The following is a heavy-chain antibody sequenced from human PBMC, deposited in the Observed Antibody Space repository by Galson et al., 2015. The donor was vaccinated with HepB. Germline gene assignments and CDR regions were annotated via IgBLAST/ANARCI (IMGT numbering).Heavy chain of an antibody. Sequence: SLRLSCAASGFTFGSYAMSWVRQAPGKGLEWVSGISGSGSTYHADSVKGRFTISRDNSKNTLYLQMNSLRAEDTAVYYCAKGSQGVAGTFDDYYYGMDVWGQGTTVTVSS. J-gene: IGHJ6*02. D-gene: IGHD6-19*01. CDR3: AKGSQGVAGTFDDYYYGMDV. V-gene: IGHV3-23*01. CDR1: GFTFGSYA. CDR2: ISGSGST.